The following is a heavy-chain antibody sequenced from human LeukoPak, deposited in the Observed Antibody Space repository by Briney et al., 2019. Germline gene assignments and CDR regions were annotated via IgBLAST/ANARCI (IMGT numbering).Heavy chain of an antibody. J-gene: IGHJ4*02. V-gene: IGHV3-48*01. Sequence: GGSLRLSCAASGFTFSSYSMNWVRQAPGKGLEWVSYISSSSDKIYYADSLKGRFTMSRDNAKNSLFLQMNSLTAEDTAIYYCAKATGTLGNWGQGTLVTVSS. D-gene: IGHD1-1*01. CDR3: AKATGTLGN. CDR1: GFTFSSYS. CDR2: ISSSSDKI.